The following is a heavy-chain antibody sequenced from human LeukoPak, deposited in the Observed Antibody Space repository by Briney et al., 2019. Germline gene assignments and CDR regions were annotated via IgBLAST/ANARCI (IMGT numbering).Heavy chain of an antibody. Sequence: GGSLRLSCAASGFTVSSNYMSWVRQAPGKGLEWVSVIYSGGSTYYADSVKGRFTISRDNSKNKLYLQMNSLRAEDTAVYYWARGTAVERYNWFDPWGQGTLVTVSS. D-gene: IGHD6-19*01. CDR2: IYSGGST. V-gene: IGHV3-66*01. J-gene: IGHJ5*02. CDR3: ARGTAVERYNWFDP. CDR1: GFTVSSNY.